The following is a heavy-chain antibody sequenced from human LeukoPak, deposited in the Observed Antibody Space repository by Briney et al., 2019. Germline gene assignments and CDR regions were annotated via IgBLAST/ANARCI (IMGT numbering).Heavy chain of an antibody. J-gene: IGHJ4*02. CDR3: TTEHYYDSSGYNGRYFDY. V-gene: IGHV3-15*01. Sequence: PGGSLRLSCAASGFTFSNAWMSWVRQAPGKGLEWVGRIKSKTDGGTTDYAAPVKGRFTISRDDSKNTLYLQMNSLKTEDTAVYYCTTEHYYDSSGYNGRYFDYWGQGTLDTVSS. CDR2: IKSKTDGGTT. D-gene: IGHD3-22*01. CDR1: GFTFSNAW.